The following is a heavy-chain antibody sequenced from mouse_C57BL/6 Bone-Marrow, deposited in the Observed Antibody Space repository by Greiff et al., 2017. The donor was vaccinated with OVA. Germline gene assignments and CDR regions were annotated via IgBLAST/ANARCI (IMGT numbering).Heavy chain of an antibody. CDR2: IDPSDSYT. Sequence: QVQLQQPGAELVMPGASVKLSCKASGYTFTSYWMHWVKQRPGQGLEWIGEIDPSDSYTNYNQKFKGKSTLTVDKSSSTAYMQLSSLTSEDSAVYYCARGGFYWGQGTTLTVSS. CDR3: ARGGFY. J-gene: IGHJ2*01. CDR1: GYTFTSYW. V-gene: IGHV1-69*01.